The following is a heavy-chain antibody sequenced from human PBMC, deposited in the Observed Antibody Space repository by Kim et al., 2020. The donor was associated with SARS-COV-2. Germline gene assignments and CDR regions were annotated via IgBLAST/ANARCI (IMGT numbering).Heavy chain of an antibody. D-gene: IGHD3-22*01. V-gene: IGHV1-69*04. Sequence: AQKFQGRVTITADKSTSTAYMELSSLRSEDTAVYYCARDSTMIERGASDIWGQGTMVTVSS. CDR3: ARDSTMIERGASDI. J-gene: IGHJ3*02.